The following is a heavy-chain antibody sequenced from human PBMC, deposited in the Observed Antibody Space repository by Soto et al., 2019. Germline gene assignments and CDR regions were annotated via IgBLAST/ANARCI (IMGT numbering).Heavy chain of an antibody. Sequence: PSETLSLTCTVSGGSISSSTYYWGWMRQPPGKGLEWIASFFIGGNTYYNPSLKSRVTISVDTSKNQFSLKLSSVTAADTAVYYCARVPGDFWSGYYSWFDPWGQGTLVTVSS. CDR2: FFIGGNT. CDR1: GGSISSSTYY. V-gene: IGHV4-39*07. J-gene: IGHJ5*02. D-gene: IGHD3-3*01. CDR3: ARVPGDFWSGYYSWFDP.